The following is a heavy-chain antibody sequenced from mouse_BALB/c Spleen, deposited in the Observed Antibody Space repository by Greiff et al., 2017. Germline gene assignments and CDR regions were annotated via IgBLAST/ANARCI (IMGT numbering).Heavy chain of an antibody. CDR1: GYTFTSYW. Sequence: VQLQQPGAELVKPGASVKLSCKASGYTFTSYWMHWVKQRPGQGLEWIGEIDPSDSYTNYNQKFKGKATLTVDKSSSTAYMQLSSLTSEDSAVYYCARGDYGSSRADYFDYWGQGTTLTVSS. CDR3: ARGDYGSSRADYFDY. J-gene: IGHJ2*01. CDR2: IDPSDSYT. V-gene: IGHV1-69*02. D-gene: IGHD1-1*01.